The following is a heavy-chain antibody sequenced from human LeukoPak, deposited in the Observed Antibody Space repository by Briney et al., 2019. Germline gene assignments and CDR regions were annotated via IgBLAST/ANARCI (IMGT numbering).Heavy chain of an antibody. Sequence: GGSLRLSCAASGFTFDDYAMHWVRQAPGKGLEWVSGISWNSGSIGYADSVKGRFTISRDNAKNSLYLQMNSPRAEDTALYYCAKDGDSGYDASYYYYGMDVWGQGTTVTVSS. D-gene: IGHD5-12*01. CDR1: GFTFDDYA. V-gene: IGHV3-9*01. CDR3: AKDGDSGYDASYYYYGMDV. CDR2: ISWNSGSI. J-gene: IGHJ6*02.